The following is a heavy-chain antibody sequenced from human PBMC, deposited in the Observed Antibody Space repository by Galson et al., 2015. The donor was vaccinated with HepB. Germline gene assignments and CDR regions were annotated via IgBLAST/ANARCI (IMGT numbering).Heavy chain of an antibody. Sequence: SLRLSCAASGFTFSNYAMHWVRQAPGKGLEWVADISYDGSNKYYADSVKGRFTISRDNSKNTLYLQMNSLRAEDTAVYYCARGRQQLVTYYYGMDVWGQGTTVTVSS. CDR3: ARGRQQLVTYYYGMDV. CDR1: GFTFSNYA. V-gene: IGHV3-30-3*01. D-gene: IGHD6-13*01. CDR2: ISYDGSNK. J-gene: IGHJ6*02.